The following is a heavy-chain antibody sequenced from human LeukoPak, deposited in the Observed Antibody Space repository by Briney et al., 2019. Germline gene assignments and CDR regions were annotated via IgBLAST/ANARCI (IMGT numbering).Heavy chain of an antibody. J-gene: IGHJ3*02. D-gene: IGHD1-1*01. V-gene: IGHV3-48*03. CDR1: GFTFSSYE. CDR2: ISSSGTAI. Sequence: SGGSLRLSCAASGFTFSSYEMNWVRQAPGKGLEWVSYISSSGTAIYYADSVKGRFTISRDTAKNSLYLQMNSLRAEDTALYYCARDMEPDAFDIWGQGTMVTVSS. CDR3: ARDMEPDAFDI.